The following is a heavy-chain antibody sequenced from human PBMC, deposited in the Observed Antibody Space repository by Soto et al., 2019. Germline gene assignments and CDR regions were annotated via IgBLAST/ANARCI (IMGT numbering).Heavy chain of an antibody. J-gene: IGHJ4*02. CDR1: GDSVSSRSYY. Sequence: QVKLQESGPGLVKPSETLSLTSTVSGDSVSSRSYYWSWIRQPPGKGLEWIGYFYYSGITNYSPSLKIRVTISLDPSKTQYSLRLSSVTAADTAVYYCASSYDGNSKGLDYWCQGTLVTVS. V-gene: IGHV4-61*01. CDR3: ASSYDGNSKGLDY. CDR2: FYYSGIT. D-gene: IGHD3-10*01.